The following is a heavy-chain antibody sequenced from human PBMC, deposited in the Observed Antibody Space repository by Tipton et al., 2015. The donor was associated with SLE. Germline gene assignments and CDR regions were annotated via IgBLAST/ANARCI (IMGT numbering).Heavy chain of an antibody. J-gene: IGHJ3*02. CDR3: ATVGLMTPDAFDI. Sequence: TLSLTCTVSGASINSNYWTWIRQPPGKGLEWIGYLYTSGTTKYNQSLQSRVTISVDTPKNQFSLKLNSVTAADTAVYYCATVGLMTPDAFDIWGEGTMVTVSS. CDR2: LYTSGTT. V-gene: IGHV4-4*08. CDR1: GASINSNY. D-gene: IGHD2-8*01.